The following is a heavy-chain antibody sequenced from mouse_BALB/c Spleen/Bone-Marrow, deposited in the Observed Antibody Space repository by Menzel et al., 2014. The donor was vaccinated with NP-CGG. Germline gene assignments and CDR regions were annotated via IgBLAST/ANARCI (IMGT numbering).Heavy chain of an antibody. CDR3: ARGPLYYYA. J-gene: IGHJ3*01. Sequence: EVKLVESGGGLVQPGGSLKLSCAASGFTFSSYGMSWVRQTPDKRLELVATINSNGGSTYYPDSVKGRFTISRDNAKNTLYLQMSSLKSEDTAMYYCARGPLYYYAWGQGTLVTVSA. D-gene: IGHD1-1*01. V-gene: IGHV5-6-3*01. CDR2: INSNGGST. CDR1: GFTFSSYG.